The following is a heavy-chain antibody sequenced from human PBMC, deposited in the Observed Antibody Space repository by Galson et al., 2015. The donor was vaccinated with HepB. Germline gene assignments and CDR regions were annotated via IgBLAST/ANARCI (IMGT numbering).Heavy chain of an antibody. Sequence: SVKVSCKASGGTFSSYAISWVRQAPGQGLEWMGGIIPIFGTANYAQKFQGRVTITADESTSTAYMELSSLRSEDTAVYYCAREMGATGFWWFDPWGQGTLVTVSS. D-gene: IGHD1-26*01. J-gene: IGHJ5*02. CDR3: AREMGATGFWWFDP. CDR2: IIPIFGTA. CDR1: GGTFSSYA. V-gene: IGHV1-69*13.